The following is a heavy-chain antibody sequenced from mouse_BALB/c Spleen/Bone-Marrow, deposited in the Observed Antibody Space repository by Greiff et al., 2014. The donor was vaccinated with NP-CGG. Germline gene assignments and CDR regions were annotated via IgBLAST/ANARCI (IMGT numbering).Heavy chain of an antibody. CDR3: ARDRGVQGYAMDY. Sequence: DVHLVESGGGLVKPGGSLKLSCAASGFTFSDYYMYWVRQTPEKRLEWVATISDGGSYAYYPDSVKGRFTISRDIAKNNLYLQMSSLKSEDTAMYYCARDRGVQGYAMDYWGQGTSVTASS. CDR2: ISDGGSYA. CDR1: GFTFSDYY. J-gene: IGHJ4*01. D-gene: IGHD2-14*01. V-gene: IGHV5-4*02.